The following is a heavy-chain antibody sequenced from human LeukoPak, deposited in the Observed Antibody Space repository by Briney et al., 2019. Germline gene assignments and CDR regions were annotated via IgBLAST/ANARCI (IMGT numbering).Heavy chain of an antibody. J-gene: IGHJ4*02. D-gene: IGHD3-10*01. Sequence: PGGSLRLSCAASGFSFKDYYFSWIRQAPGKGLEWVSFINVNGGATHYAESVKGRFTISRANAMNSIYLEMSSLTAEDTAVYYCARGPRILTLGSYYFDYWGQGSLVTVSS. CDR3: ARGPRILTLGSYYFDY. CDR2: INVNGGAT. V-gene: IGHV3-11*01. CDR1: GFSFKDYY.